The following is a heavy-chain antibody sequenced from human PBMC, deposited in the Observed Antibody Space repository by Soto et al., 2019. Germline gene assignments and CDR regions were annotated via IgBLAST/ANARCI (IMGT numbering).Heavy chain of an antibody. V-gene: IGHV5-10-1*01. J-gene: IGHJ4*02. Sequence: PGESLKISCKGSGYSFTSYWISWVRQMPGKGLEWMGRIDPSDSYTNYSPSFQGHVTISADKSISTAYLQWSSLKASDTAMYYCARIRGYYGSGSYPPYFDYWGQGTLVTVSS. CDR2: IDPSDSYT. CDR3: ARIRGYYGSGSYPPYFDY. D-gene: IGHD3-10*01. CDR1: GYSFTSYW.